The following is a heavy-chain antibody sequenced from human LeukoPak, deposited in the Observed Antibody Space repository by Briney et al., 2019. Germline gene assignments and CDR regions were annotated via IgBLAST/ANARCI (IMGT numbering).Heavy chain of an antibody. CDR2: INHSGST. D-gene: IGHD6-19*01. CDR3: ASTPTGYGSGWYGF. CDR1: GGSFSGYY. J-gene: IGHJ4*02. V-gene: IGHV4-34*01. Sequence: SETLSLTCAVYGGSFSGYYWSWIRQPPGKGLEWIGEINHSGSTNYNPSLKSRVTISVDTSKNQFSLKLSSVTAADTAVYYCASTPTGYGSGWYGFWGQGTLVTVSS.